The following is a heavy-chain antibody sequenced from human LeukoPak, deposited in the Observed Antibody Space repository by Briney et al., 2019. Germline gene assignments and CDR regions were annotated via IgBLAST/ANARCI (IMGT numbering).Heavy chain of an antibody. Sequence: GGSLRLSCAASGFTFSSYAMHRVRQAPGKGLEWVAVISYDGSKKYYADSVKGRFTISRDNSKNTLYLQVNSLRAEDTAVYYCARNPAYYDRSGFNWFDPWGQGTLVTVSS. J-gene: IGHJ5*02. CDR3: ARNPAYYDRSGFNWFDP. V-gene: IGHV3-30-3*02. D-gene: IGHD3-22*01. CDR2: ISYDGSKK. CDR1: GFTFSSYA.